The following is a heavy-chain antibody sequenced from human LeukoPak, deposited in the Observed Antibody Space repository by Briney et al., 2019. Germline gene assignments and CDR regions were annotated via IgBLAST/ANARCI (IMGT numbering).Heavy chain of an antibody. J-gene: IGHJ4*02. V-gene: IGHV3-7*03. Sequence: GGSLRLSCAASGVTFSNYWMSWVRQAPGKGLDWAANIKQDGSEKYYVDSVKGRSTISRDNAKNSLYLQMNSLRAEDTAVYYCARAYDCSSTSCYDLARWYYFDYWGQGTLVTVSS. CDR2: IKQDGSEK. CDR1: GVTFSNYW. D-gene: IGHD2-2*01. CDR3: ARAYDCSSTSCYDLARWYYFDY.